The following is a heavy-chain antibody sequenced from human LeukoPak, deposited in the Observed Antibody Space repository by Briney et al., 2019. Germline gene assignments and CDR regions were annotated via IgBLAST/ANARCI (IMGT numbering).Heavy chain of an antibody. J-gene: IGHJ4*02. V-gene: IGHV3-7*01. CDR1: GFTFSSYW. CDR2: IKQDGSEK. Sequence: GGSLRLSCAASGFTFSSYWMSWVRQAPGRGLEWVANIKQDGSEKYYVDSVKGRFTISRDNAKNSLYLQMNSLRAEDTAVYYCARDFLNFDWLLEDYWGQGTLVTVSS. CDR3: ARDFLNFDWLLEDY. D-gene: IGHD3-9*01.